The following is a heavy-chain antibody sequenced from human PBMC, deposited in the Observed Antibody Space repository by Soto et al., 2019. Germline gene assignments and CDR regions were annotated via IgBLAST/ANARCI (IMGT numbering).Heavy chain of an antibody. D-gene: IGHD2-8*01. CDR2: TYYSGST. V-gene: IGHV4-61*01. CDR1: GGSVSSGSYY. Sequence: SETLSLTWTVAGGSVSSGSYYWSWTRQPPGKGLEWIAYTYYSGSTNYNPSLKSRFTISVETSKNTFSLKLSYLTAADSAAYYCARGYGALDYWGQGTLVTVSS. CDR3: ARGYGALDY. J-gene: IGHJ4*02.